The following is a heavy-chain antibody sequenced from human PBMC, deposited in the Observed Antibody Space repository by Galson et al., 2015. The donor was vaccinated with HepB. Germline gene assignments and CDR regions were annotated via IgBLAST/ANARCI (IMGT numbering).Heavy chain of an antibody. Sequence: SETLSLTCSVSGGSISPYYWSWFRQPPGKGLEWIGYIYHSGSTNYNPSLASRVTISVDTSKNQFSLTLNSMTTADTAVYYCARGATFFEYCGRGTLVTVSS. CDR3: ARGATFFEY. CDR1: GGSISPYY. V-gene: IGHV4-59*01. CDR2: IYHSGST. J-gene: IGHJ4*02.